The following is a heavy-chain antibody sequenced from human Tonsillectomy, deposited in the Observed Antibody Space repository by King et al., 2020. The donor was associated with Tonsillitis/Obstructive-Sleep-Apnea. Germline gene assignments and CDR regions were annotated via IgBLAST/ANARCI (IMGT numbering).Heavy chain of an antibody. CDR1: GFTFDDYA. CDR2: ISWNSANI. CDR3: VKGQCSSISCYMDV. J-gene: IGHJ6*03. D-gene: IGHD2-2*01. V-gene: IGHV3-9*01. Sequence: VQLVESGGGLLQPGRSLRLSCAASGFTFDDYAMHWVRQAPGKGLEWVSGISWNSANIGYADSVKGRFTISRDNAKNSLYVQMNSLRVEDTALYYCVKGQCSSISCYMDVWGKGTTVTVSS.